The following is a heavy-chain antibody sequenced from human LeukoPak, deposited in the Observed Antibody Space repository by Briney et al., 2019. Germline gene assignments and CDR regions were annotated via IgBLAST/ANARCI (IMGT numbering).Heavy chain of an antibody. J-gene: IGHJ5*02. D-gene: IGHD5-24*01. Sequence: ASVKVSCKASGGTVSRYPISWVRQAPGQGPEWMGVISPSGGSTTYAQKLQGRVTLTRDMSTSTDYLELSSLRSEDTAVYYCARDNSVRDEAWWFNPWGQGTLVTVSS. CDR2: ISPSGGST. V-gene: IGHV1-46*01. CDR1: GGTVSRYP. CDR3: ARDNSVRDEAWWFNP.